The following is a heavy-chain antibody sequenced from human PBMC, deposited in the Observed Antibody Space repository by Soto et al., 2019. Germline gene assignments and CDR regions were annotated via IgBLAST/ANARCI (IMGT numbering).Heavy chain of an antibody. Sequence: QVQLVESGGGVVQPGRSLRLSCAASGFTFSSYGMHWVRQAPGKGLEWVAVIWYDGSNKYYADSVKGRFTISRDNSKNTLYLQMNSLRAEDTAVYYCARVLGSDYSSRWAPPDYWGQGTLVTVSS. D-gene: IGHD6-13*01. CDR1: GFTFSSYG. J-gene: IGHJ4*02. CDR3: ARVLGSDYSSRWAPPDY. V-gene: IGHV3-33*01. CDR2: IWYDGSNK.